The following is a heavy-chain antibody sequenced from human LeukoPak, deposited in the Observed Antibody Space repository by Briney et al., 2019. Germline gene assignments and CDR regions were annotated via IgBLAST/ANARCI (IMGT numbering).Heavy chain of an antibody. CDR1: GFTFSSYS. V-gene: IGHV3-21*01. J-gene: IGHJ4*02. D-gene: IGHD2-15*01. Sequence: GGSLRLSCAASGFTFSSYSMNWVRQAPGKGLEWVSSISSSSSYIYYADSVKGRFTISRDNAKNSLYLQMNSLRAEDTAVYYCAREGGVVDPYYFDYWGQGTLVTVSS. CDR3: AREGGVVDPYYFDY. CDR2: ISSSSSYI.